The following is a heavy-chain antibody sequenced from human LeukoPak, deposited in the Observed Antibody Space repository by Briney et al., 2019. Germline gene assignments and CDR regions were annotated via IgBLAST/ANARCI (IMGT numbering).Heavy chain of an antibody. CDR2: ISYDGSNK. J-gene: IGHJ4*02. D-gene: IGHD3-10*01. CDR3: ARDPGGLGLFDY. Sequence: GGSLRLSCAASGFTFSSYAMHWVRQAPGKGLEWVAVISYDGSNKYYADSVKGRFTISRDNSKNTLYLQMNSLRAEDTAVYYCARDPGGLGLFDYWGQGTLVTVSS. CDR1: GFTFSSYA. V-gene: IGHV3-30-3*01.